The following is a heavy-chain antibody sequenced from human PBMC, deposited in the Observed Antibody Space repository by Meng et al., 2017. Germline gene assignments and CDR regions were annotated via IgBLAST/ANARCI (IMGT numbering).Heavy chain of an antibody. CDR3: ARALTGGSRGGFWFDP. CDR1: GGSISSSSYY. D-gene: IGHD6-13*01. J-gene: IGHJ5*02. V-gene: IGHV4-39*07. Sequence: SETLSLTCTVSGGSISSSSYYWGWIRQPPGKGLEWIGSIYYSGSTYYNPSLKSRVTISVDTSKNQFSLKLSSVTAADTAVYYCARALTGGSRGGFWFDPWGQGNRVNVAS. CDR2: IYYSGST.